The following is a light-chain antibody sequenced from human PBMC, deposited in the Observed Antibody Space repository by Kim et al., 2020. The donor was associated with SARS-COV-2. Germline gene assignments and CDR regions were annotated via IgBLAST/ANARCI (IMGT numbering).Light chain of an antibody. Sequence: ASVGDRVAITCQASQDISNYLNWDQQKPGRAPKLLIYAASNLETGVPSRFSGSGSGTDFTFTISSLQPEDIATYYCQQYDSLPITFGQGTRLEIK. CDR3: QQYDSLPIT. J-gene: IGKJ5*01. CDR2: AAS. V-gene: IGKV1-33*01. CDR1: QDISNY.